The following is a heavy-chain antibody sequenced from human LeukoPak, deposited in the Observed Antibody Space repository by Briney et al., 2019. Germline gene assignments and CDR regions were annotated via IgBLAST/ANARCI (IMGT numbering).Heavy chain of an antibody. CDR3: ASPFSVDGTYSRMGS. Sequence: GGSLRLSCAASGFTFSSSDMNWVRQAPGKGLDWVSYIRSNGETIYYADSVKGRFTISRDNARNSLYLKMNSLRAEDTAIYFCASPFSVDGTYSRMGSWGPGTLVTVSS. CDR1: GFTFSSSD. CDR2: IRSNGETI. J-gene: IGHJ4*02. D-gene: IGHD2-21*01. V-gene: IGHV3-48*03.